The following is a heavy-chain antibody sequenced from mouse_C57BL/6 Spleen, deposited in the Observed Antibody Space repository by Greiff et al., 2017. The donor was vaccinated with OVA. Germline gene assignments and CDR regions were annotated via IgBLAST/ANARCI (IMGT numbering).Heavy chain of an antibody. Sequence: EVKLMESGPGLVKPSQSLSLTCSVTGYSITSGYYWYWIRQFPGNKLEWMGYISYDGSNNYNPSFKNRTSITRDTSKNQFFLKLNSVTTEDTATYYCARDDPVVATHWYFDVWGTGTTVTVSS. CDR1: GYSITSGYY. V-gene: IGHV3-6*01. J-gene: IGHJ1*03. CDR2: ISYDGSN. D-gene: IGHD1-1*01. CDR3: ARDDPVVATHWYFDV.